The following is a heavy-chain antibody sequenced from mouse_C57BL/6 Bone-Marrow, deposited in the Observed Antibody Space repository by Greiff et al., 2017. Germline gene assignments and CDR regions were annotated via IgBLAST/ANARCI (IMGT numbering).Heavy chain of an antibody. CDR1: GYSFTSYY. V-gene: IGHV1-66*01. J-gene: IGHJ1*03. CDR2: IYPGSGNT. CDR3: ARTRITTVVATGNFDV. Sequence: QVQLQQSGPELVKPGASVKISCKASGYSFTSYYIHWVKQRPGQGLEWIGWIYPGSGNTKYNEKFKGKATLTSDTSSSTAYMQLSSLTSEDSAIYFCARTRITTVVATGNFDVWGTGTTVTVSS. D-gene: IGHD1-1*01.